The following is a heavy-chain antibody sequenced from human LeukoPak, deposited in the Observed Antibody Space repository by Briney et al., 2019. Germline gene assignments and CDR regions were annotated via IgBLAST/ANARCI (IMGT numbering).Heavy chain of an antibody. V-gene: IGHV4-4*09. CDR3: AKILGSGVWYGFDI. CDR1: GGSVNSYY. Sequence: SETLSLTCSVSGGSVNSYYWSWIRQPPGKGLEWIGYIYTTGRTNYNPSLKSLVTISVDTSKNQFSLKLSSVTAADTAVYYCAKILGSGVWYGFDIWGQGAMVTVSS. D-gene: IGHD7-27*01. J-gene: IGHJ3*02. CDR2: IYTTGRT.